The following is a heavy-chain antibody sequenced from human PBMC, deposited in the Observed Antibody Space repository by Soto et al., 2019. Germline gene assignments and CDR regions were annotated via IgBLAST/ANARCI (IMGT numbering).Heavy chain of an antibody. CDR2: IYYSGST. CDR1: GGSISTGGYY. V-gene: IGHV4-31*03. D-gene: IGHD4-17*01. Sequence: QVQLQESGPGLVKPSQTLSLTCTVSGGSISTGGYYWTWIRQHPGKGLEWIGYIYYSGSTYYTPSLTSRVTISVDTSKNQFSLKLSSVTAADTAVYSCARGLSVTLFDNWGQGTLVTVSS. CDR3: ARGLSVTLFDN. J-gene: IGHJ4*02.